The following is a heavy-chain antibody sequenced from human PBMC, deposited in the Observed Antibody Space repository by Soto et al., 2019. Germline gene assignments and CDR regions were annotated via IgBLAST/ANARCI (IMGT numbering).Heavy chain of an antibody. Sequence: ASVKVSCKASGYTFTVYYMHWLRQAAGQGLEWMGWINPKSGGTMYPQKFQGRVTMTWDTSISTAYRALTRLRSDDTAVYYCARDLAKGGGSAGFDYWGQGTLVTVSS. CDR3: ARDLAKGGGSAGFDY. V-gene: IGHV1-2*02. CDR2: INPKSGGT. CDR1: GYTFTVYY. D-gene: IGHD1-26*01. J-gene: IGHJ4*02.